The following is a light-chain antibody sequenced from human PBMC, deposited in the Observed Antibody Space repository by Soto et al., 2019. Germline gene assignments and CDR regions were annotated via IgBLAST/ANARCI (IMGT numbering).Light chain of an antibody. J-gene: IGKJ4*01. V-gene: IGKV1-39*01. Sequence: DIQMTQSPSSLSASVGDRVTTTCRASQSITIYLNWYQQKPGEAPNLLIFGASTLQSGVPSRFSGSGSGTDFTLTISRLEPEDFAVYYCQQYGSSPRLTFGGGTKV. CDR2: GAS. CDR1: QSITIY. CDR3: QQYGSSPRLT.